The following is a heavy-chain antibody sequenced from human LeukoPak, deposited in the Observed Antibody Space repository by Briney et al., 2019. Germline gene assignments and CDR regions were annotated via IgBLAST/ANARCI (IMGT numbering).Heavy chain of an antibody. CDR3: ARRYSNYWYFDL. J-gene: IGHJ2*01. V-gene: IGHV4-38-2*01. CDR2: IYHSGST. D-gene: IGHD4-11*01. CDR1: GYSISSGYY. Sequence: SETLSLTCAVSGYSISSGYYWDWIRQPPGKGLEWIGSIYHSGSTYYNPSLKSRVTISVDTSKNQFSLKLSSVTAADTAVYYCARRYSNYWYFDLWGRGTLVTVSP.